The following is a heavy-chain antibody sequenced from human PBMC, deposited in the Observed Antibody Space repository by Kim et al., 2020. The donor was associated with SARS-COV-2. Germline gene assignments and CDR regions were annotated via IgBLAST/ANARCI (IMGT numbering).Heavy chain of an antibody. Sequence: GGSLRLSCTASGFTFSIYKMNWVRQIPGKGLEWVSYITACGGPTYYAQSVKGRFIVSRDNAKNSLYLQMNSLRVEDTAVYYCAREKLIAVVDASDFWGQGPMVPVSS. J-gene: IGHJ3*01. CDR1: GFTFSIYK. CDR2: ITACGGPT. CDR3: AREKLIAVVDASDF. V-gene: IGHV3-48*03. D-gene: IGHD2-21*01.